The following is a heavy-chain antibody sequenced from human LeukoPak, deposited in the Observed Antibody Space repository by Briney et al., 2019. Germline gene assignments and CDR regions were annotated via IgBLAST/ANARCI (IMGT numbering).Heavy chain of an antibody. D-gene: IGHD1-1*01. J-gene: IGHJ4*02. CDR3: ARSQLELTFDY. V-gene: IGHV4-39*07. Sequence: SETLSLTCTVSGGSISSYYWGWIRQPPGKGLEWIGSIYYSGSTYYNPSLKSRVTISVDTSKNQFSLKLSSVTAADTAVYYCARSQLELTFDYWGQGTLVTVSS. CDR2: IYYSGST. CDR1: GGSISSYY.